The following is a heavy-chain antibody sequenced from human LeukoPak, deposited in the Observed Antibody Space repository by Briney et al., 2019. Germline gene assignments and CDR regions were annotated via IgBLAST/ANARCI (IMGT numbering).Heavy chain of an antibody. CDR3: ARDRRGSGNYYQGHYFDY. CDR1: GFTVSNNY. Sequence: GGSLRLSCAASGFTVSNNYMSCIRQAPGKGLEWVSVIYSGGSTYYADSVKGRFTISRDNSKNTLYLQMNSLRAEDTAVYYCARDRRGSGNYYQGHYFDYWGQGTLVTVSS. D-gene: IGHD1-26*01. J-gene: IGHJ4*02. CDR2: IYSGGST. V-gene: IGHV3-53*01.